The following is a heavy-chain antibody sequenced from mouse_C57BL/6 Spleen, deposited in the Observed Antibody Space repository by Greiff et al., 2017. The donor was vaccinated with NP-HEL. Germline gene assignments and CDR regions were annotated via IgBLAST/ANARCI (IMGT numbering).Heavy chain of an antibody. V-gene: IGHV5-17*01. D-gene: IGHD1-1*01. CDR3: ARNYGSSYGFAY. CDR1: GFTFSDYG. CDR2: ISSGSSTI. Sequence: EVKLVESGGGLVKPGGSLKLSCAASGFTFSDYGMHWVRQAPEKGLEWVAYISSGSSTIYYADTVQGRFTISSDNAKNTLFLQMTSLRSEDTAMYYCARNYGSSYGFAYWGQGTLVTVSA. J-gene: IGHJ3*01.